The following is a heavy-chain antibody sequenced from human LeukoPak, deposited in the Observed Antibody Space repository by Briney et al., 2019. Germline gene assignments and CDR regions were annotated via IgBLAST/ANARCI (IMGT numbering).Heavy chain of an antibody. CDR3: ARDVSPGNYYDSSGFGSDY. CDR1: GYTFTGYY. V-gene: IGHV1-2*02. J-gene: IGHJ4*02. Sequence: ASVKVSCKASGYTFTGYYMHWVRQAPGQGLEWMGWINPNSGGTSYAQKFQGRVTMTRDTSISTAYMELSRLRSDDTAVYYCARDVSPGNYYDSSGFGSDYWGQGTLVTVPS. D-gene: IGHD3-22*01. CDR2: INPNSGGT.